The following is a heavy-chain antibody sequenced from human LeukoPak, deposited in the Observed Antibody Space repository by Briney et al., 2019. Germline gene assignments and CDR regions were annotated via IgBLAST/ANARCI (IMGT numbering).Heavy chain of an antibody. CDR2: ISAYNGNT. J-gene: IGHJ1*01. D-gene: IGHD3-22*01. CDR1: GYTFTSYG. V-gene: IGHV1-18*01. CDR3: ARGHGGSGYYQMRDEYFQH. Sequence: GASVKVSCKASGYTFTSYGISWVRQAPGQGLEWMGWISAYNGNTNYAQKLQGRVTMTTDTSTSTAYMELRSLRSDDTAVYYCARGHGGSGYYQMRDEYFQHWGQGTLVTVSS.